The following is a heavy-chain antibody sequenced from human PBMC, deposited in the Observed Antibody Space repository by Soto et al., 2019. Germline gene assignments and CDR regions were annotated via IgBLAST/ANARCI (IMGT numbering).Heavy chain of an antibody. Sequence: ESLRISCKVSGYSFTNYWISWVHQMPGKGLEWMGRIDPGDSYINYSPAFQGHVTISADKSTNTAFLQWSSLKASDTAIYYCARHRGYGSRSXIDYWGQGTLVTVSS. D-gene: IGHD3-10*01. J-gene: IGHJ4*02. CDR1: GYSFTNYW. CDR3: ARHRGYGSRSXIDY. CDR2: IDPGDSYI. V-gene: IGHV5-10-1*01.